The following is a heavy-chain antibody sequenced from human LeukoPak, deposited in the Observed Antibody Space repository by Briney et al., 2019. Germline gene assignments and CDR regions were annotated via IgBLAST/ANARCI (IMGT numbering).Heavy chain of an antibody. Sequence: PGGSLRLSCAASGFIFSSSWMHWVRQVPGKGLVWVSDINSDGSTTNYGDSVKGRFTISRDNAKNTLYLQMNSLRAEDTAVYYCARGGSPFYWGQGSLVTVSS. J-gene: IGHJ4*02. CDR2: INSDGSTT. CDR3: ARGGSPFY. D-gene: IGHD3-10*01. CDR1: GFIFSSSW. V-gene: IGHV3-74*01.